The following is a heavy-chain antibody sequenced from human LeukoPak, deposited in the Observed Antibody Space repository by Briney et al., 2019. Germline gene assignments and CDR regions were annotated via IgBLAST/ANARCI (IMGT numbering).Heavy chain of an antibody. CDR3: RVVPAAIRPGDAFDI. CDR2: ISSSSNTI. D-gene: IGHD2-2*01. J-gene: IGHJ3*02. V-gene: IGHV3-11*04. Sequence: GGSLRLSCAPSGFTFSDYYMSWIRQAPGKGLEWVSYISSSSNTIYYADSVKGRFTISRDNAKNSLYLQMNSLRAEDTAVYYCRVVPAAIRPGDAFDIWGQGTMVTVSS. CDR1: GFTFSDYY.